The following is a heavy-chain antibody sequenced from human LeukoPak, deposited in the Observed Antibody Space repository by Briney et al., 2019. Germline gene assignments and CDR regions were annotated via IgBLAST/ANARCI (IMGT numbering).Heavy chain of an antibody. CDR2: IKQDGSDK. CDR3: TREMWFIGN. J-gene: IGHJ4*02. V-gene: IGHV3-7*01. D-gene: IGHD2-8*02. Sequence: GGSLRLSCAASGFTFTCNWMSWVRQAPGKGLEWVANIKQDGSDKCYVDSVKRRFTISRDNAKSSLYLQMNSLRDEDTAVYYSTREMWFIGNWGQGTLVTVSS. CDR1: GFTFTCNW.